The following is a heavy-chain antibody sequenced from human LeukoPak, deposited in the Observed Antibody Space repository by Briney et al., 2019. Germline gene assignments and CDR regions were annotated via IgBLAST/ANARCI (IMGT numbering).Heavy chain of an antibody. Sequence: GGTLRLSCAASGLIFNSNTFSWVRQAPAKGLELVSSFGTISGDTYYTDSVRGRFTMSSDSAKMSVFLQMDSLSVDDTAVYYCSRDQREPSNYHYYGMDVWGEGPTVTVSS. J-gene: IGHJ6*04. CDR2: FGTISGDT. D-gene: IGHD1-14*01. CDR1: GLIFNSNT. CDR3: SRDQREPSNYHYYGMDV. V-gene: IGHV3-21*01.